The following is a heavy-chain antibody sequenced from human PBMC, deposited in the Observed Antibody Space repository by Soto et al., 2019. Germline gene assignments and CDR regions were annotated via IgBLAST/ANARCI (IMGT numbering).Heavy chain of an antibody. V-gene: IGHV4-30-4*01. CDR3: ARVVRFCSSQSCRGRACFGP. CDR2: MFYTGTT. D-gene: IGHD2-2*01. J-gene: IGHJ5*02. CDR1: GGSISSGDYY. Sequence: SETLSLTCSVSGGSISSGDYYWSWIRQPPGKGLEWIGYMFYTGTTYYNPSLKSRITISMDTSTNQFSLRLTSVTAADTAEWHWARVVRFCSSQSCRGRACFGPWGRVTRVTVSS.